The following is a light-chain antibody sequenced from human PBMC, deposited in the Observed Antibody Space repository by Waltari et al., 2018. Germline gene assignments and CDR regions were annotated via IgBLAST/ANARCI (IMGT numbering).Light chain of an antibody. Sequence: SYELTQPPSVSVSPGQTARITCSGDALPKQYASWYQQTPGQAPGLGIYKDSERPSGIPERFSGSSSGTTVTLTISGVQAEDEADYYCQSADSSGTYVVFGGGTKLTVL. J-gene: IGLJ2*01. CDR3: QSADSSGTYVV. V-gene: IGLV3-25*03. CDR1: ALPKQY. CDR2: KDS.